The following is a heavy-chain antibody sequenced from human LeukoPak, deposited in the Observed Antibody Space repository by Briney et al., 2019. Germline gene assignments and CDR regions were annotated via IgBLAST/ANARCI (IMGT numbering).Heavy chain of an antibody. CDR2: IWYDGSNK. D-gene: IGHD3-22*01. Sequence: PGGSLRLSCAASGXTFSSYGVHWVRQAPGKGLEWVAVIWYDGSNKYYADSVKGRFAISRDNSKNTLYLQMNSLRAEDTAVYYCARDRGSSGYLYIQHWGQGTLVTVSA. CDR3: ARDRGSSGYLYIQH. V-gene: IGHV3-33*01. J-gene: IGHJ1*01. CDR1: GXTFSSYG.